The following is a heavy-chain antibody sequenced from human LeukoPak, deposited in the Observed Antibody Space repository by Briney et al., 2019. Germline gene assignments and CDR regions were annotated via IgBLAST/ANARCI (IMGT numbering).Heavy chain of an antibody. Sequence: PSQTLSLTCTVSGGSISSGGYYWSWIRQHPGKGLEWIGYIYYSGSTYYNPSLKSRVTISVDTSKNQFSLKLSSVTAADTAVYYCARTYYDFWSGSPAGMDVWGQGTTVTVSS. V-gene: IGHV4-31*03. D-gene: IGHD3-3*01. J-gene: IGHJ6*02. CDR1: GGSISSGGYY. CDR3: ARTYYDFWSGSPAGMDV. CDR2: IYYSGST.